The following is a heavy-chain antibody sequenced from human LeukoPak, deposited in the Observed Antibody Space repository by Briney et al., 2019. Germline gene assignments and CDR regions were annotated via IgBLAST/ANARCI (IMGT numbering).Heavy chain of an antibody. CDR1: GFTFNSYW. CDR3: ARVGLYYYDSSAYYDY. D-gene: IGHD3-22*01. J-gene: IGHJ4*02. Sequence: PGGSLRLSCAASGFTFNSYWMHWVRQAPGKGLVWVSRINSDGSSTNYADSVKGRFTISRDNAKNTLYLQMNSLRAEDTAVFYCARVGLYYYDSSAYYDYWGQGTLVTVSS. V-gene: IGHV3-74*01. CDR2: INSDGSST.